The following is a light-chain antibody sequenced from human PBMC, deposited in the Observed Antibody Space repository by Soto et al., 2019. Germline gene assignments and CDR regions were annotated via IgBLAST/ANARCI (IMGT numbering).Light chain of an antibody. CDR3: QQYSNYFPWS. CDR1: QRISNW. Sequence: DVQMTQSPSTLSASVGDRVTITCRASQRISNWLAWYQQKPVEAPKLLVFDASNLESGVPSRFSGSGSATEFTLTINSLQPDDFATYYCQQYSNYFPWSFGQGTKVDIK. V-gene: IGKV1-5*01. CDR2: DAS. J-gene: IGKJ1*01.